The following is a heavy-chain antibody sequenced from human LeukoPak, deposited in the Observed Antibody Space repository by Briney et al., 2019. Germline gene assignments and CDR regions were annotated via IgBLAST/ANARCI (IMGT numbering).Heavy chain of an antibody. J-gene: IGHJ4*02. CDR1: EFTFNSYW. D-gene: IGHD4-17*01. CDR2: IKQDGGRI. Sequence: QPGGSLRLSCAASEFTFNSYWMSWVRQAPGKGLEWVANIKQDGGRIYYLDSVKGRFTVSRDNAKNSLYLQMNSLRAEDTAVYYCARLGARQMLEYWGQGTLVTVSS. CDR3: ARLGARQMLEY. V-gene: IGHV3-7*01.